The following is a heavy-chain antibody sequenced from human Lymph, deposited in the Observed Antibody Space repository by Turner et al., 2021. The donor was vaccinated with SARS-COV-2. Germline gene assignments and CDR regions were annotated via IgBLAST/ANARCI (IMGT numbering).Heavy chain of an antibody. V-gene: IGHV3-21*01. Sequence: EVQLVESGGGLVKPGGSLRLSCAASGFTFSSYSMNWVRQAAGKGLEWDSSITFTSSYIYYADSVKGRFTISRDNAKNSLYLQMNSLRAEDTAVYYCARGPPDFPYYFDYWGQGTLVTVSS. CDR2: ITFTSSYI. CDR3: ARGPPDFPYYFDY. CDR1: GFTFSSYS. J-gene: IGHJ4*02. D-gene: IGHD2-21*02.